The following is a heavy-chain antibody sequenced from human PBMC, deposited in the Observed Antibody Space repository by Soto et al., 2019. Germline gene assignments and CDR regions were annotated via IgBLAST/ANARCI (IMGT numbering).Heavy chain of an antibody. CDR1: GGSFSGYY. V-gene: IGHV4-34*01. CDR2: INHSGST. D-gene: IGHD2-15*01. J-gene: IGHJ6*02. CDR3: ARGLYCSGGSCYLYYYYGMDV. Sequence: SETLSLTCAVYGGSFSGYYWSWIRQPPGKGLVWIGEINHSGSTNYNPSLKSRVTISVDTSKNQFSLKLSSVTAADTAVYYCARGLYCSGGSCYLYYYYGMDVWGQGTTVTVSS.